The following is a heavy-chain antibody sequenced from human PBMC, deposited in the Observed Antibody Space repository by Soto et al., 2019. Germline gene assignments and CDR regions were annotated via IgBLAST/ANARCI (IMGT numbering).Heavy chain of an antibody. J-gene: IGHJ6*03. CDR2: IIPILGIA. CDR1: GGTFSSYT. CDR3: ARGKLWNDYYYYYMDV. D-gene: IGHD5-18*01. V-gene: IGHV1-69*02. Sequence: QVQLVQSGAEVKKPGSSVKVSCKASGGTFSSYTISWVRQAPGQGLEWMRRIIPILGIANYAQKFQGRVTITADKSTSTAYMELSSLRSEDTAVYYCARGKLWNDYYYYYMDVWGKGTTVTVSS.